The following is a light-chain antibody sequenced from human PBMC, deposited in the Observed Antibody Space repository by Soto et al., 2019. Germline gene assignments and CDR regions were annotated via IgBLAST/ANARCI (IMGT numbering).Light chain of an antibody. CDR1: QSFRGL. CDR3: QQYGSSGT. V-gene: IGKV3-20*01. J-gene: IGKJ1*01. CDR2: DAY. Sequence: TQSPATLSVSPGERATLSCRASQSFRGLLAWYQQKPGQAPRLLIYDAYNRATGIPPRFSGSGSGTDFTLTISRLEPEDFAVYYCQQYGSSGTFGQGTKVDIK.